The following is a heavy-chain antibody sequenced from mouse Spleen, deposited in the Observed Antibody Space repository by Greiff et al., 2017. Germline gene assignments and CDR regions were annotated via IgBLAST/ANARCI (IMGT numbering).Heavy chain of an antibody. V-gene: IGHV5-6*01. CDR3: ARHRGSKYYYAMDY. D-gene: IGHD1-1*01. J-gene: IGHJ4*01. CDR1: GFTFSSYG. Sequence: EVQRVESGGDLVKPGGSLKLSCAASGFTFSSYGMSWVRQTPDKRLEWVATISSGGSYTYYPDSVKGRFTISRDNAKNTLYLQMSSLKSEDTAMYYCARHRGSKYYYAMDYWGQGTSVTVSS. CDR2: ISSGGSYT.